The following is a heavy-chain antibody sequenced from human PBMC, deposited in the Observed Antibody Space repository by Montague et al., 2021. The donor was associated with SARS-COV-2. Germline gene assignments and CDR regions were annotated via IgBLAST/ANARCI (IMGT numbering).Heavy chain of an antibody. CDR2: ISYDGSNK. V-gene: IGHV3-30-3*01. CDR3: ARESSIDEKGMGLDY. D-gene: IGHD5-24*01. CDR1: GFTFSSYG. J-gene: IGHJ4*02. Sequence: YLRLSCAASGFTFSSYGMHLVRQAPGKGLEWATLISYDGSNKYYSDSVKGRFTISRDNSKNTLYLQMSSLRAEDTAVYYCARESSIDEKGMGLDYWGQGTLVTVSS.